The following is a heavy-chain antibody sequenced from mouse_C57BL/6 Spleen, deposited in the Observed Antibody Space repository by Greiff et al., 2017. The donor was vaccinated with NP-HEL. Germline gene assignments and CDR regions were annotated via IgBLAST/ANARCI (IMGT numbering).Heavy chain of an antibody. CDR2: IYPGDGDT. CDR1: GYAFSSYW. CDR3: ARGVTGNYAMDY. V-gene: IGHV1-80*01. Sequence: QVQLQQSGAELVKPGASVKISCKASGYAFSSYWMNWVKQRPGKGLEWIGQIYPGDGDTNYNGKFKGKATLTADKSSSTAYMQLSSLTSEDSAVYFCARGVTGNYAMDYWGQGTSVTVSS. D-gene: IGHD4-1*01. J-gene: IGHJ4*01.